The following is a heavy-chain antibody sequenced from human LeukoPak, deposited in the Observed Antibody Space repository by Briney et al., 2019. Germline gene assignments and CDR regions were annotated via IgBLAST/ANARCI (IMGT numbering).Heavy chain of an antibody. Sequence: SETLSLTCAVYGGSFSFSYWSWIRQPPGKGLEWIGEIDHSGSTNYNPSLKSRVAISVDTSKNQFSLKLSSVTAADTAVYYCARTPRATSHFDYWGQGTLVTVSS. CDR2: IDHSGST. D-gene: IGHD1-26*01. V-gene: IGHV4-34*01. CDR3: ARTPRATSHFDY. J-gene: IGHJ4*02. CDR1: GGSFSFSY.